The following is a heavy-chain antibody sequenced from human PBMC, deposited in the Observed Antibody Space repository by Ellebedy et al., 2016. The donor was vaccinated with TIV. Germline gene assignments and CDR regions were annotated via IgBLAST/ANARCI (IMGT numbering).Heavy chain of an antibody. D-gene: IGHD6-6*01. J-gene: IGHJ6*02. V-gene: IGHV3-23*01. CDR3: AKDKVIAADPITYYGMDV. Sequence: GESLKISXAASGFTFSSYGMSWVRQAPGKGLEWVSTISGSGGSAHYADSVKGRFTISRDNSKNTLYLQMDSLRDEDTAIYYCAKDKVIAADPITYYGMDVWGQGTTVIVSS. CDR1: GFTFSSYG. CDR2: ISGSGGSA.